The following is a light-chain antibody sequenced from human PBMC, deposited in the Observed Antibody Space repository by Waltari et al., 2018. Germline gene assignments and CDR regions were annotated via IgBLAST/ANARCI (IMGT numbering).Light chain of an antibody. CDR1: QSVSSSN. J-gene: IGKJ1*01. CDR3: QQYGSSPWT. CDR2: GAS. V-gene: IGKV3-20*01. Sequence: EIVVTQSQGTLSLSPGERATLACRASQSVSSSNLDWYQQKPGQAPRVLIHGASNRATGIPDRFSGSGSGTDFTLTISRLEPEDFAVYYCQQYGSSPWTFGQGTKVEIK.